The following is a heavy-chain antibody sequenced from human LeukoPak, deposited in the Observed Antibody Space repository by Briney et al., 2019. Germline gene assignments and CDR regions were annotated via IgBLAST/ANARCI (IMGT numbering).Heavy chain of an antibody. CDR2: IWYSGIT. D-gene: IGHD3-3*01. CDR1: RDSISSDY. CDR3: ARHSTFFGVVIIKGRVRGPFDY. V-gene: IGHV4-59*08. J-gene: IGHJ4*02. Sequence: PAETLSLTCTVSRDSISSDYWSWIRQPPGKGLEWIGYIWYSGITNYNPSLKSRLTISVDTSKNQFSLKLSSVTAADTAVYYCARHSTFFGVVIIKGRVRGPFDYWGQGTLVTVSS.